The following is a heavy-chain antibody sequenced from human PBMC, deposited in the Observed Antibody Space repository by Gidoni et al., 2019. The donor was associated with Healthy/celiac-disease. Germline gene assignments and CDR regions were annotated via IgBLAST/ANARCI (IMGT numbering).Heavy chain of an antibody. Sequence: QVQLQQWGAGLEKPSETLARTCAVYGGSFSGYYWSWIRQPPGKGLEWIGAINPSGNTNYNPSLKSRVTLSVDTSTIQFSLKLSSVTAADTAVYYCALIWPPTSSWGQGTLVTVSS. V-gene: IGHV4-34*01. D-gene: IGHD2-8*01. CDR2: INPSGNT. CDR3: ALIWPPTSS. CDR1: GGSFSGYY. J-gene: IGHJ5*02.